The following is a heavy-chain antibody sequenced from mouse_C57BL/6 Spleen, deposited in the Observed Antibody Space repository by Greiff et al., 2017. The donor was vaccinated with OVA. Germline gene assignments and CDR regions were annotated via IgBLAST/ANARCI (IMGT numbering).Heavy chain of an antibody. J-gene: IGHJ2*01. V-gene: IGHV1-64*01. D-gene: IGHD2-5*01. CDR3: ARSGSNYLYYFDY. CDR2: IHPNSGST. CDR1: GYTFTSYW. Sequence: QVQLKQSGAELVKPGASVKLSCKASGYTFTSYWMHWVKQRPGQGLEWIGMIHPNSGSTNYNEKFKSKATLTVDKSSSTAYMQLSSLTSEDSAVYYCARSGSNYLYYFDYWGQGTTLTVSS.